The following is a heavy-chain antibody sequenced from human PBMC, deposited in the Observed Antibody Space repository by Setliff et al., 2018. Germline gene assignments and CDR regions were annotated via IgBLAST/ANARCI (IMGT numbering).Heavy chain of an antibody. Sequence: SETLSLTCTVSGGSVSSSSYYWGWIRQPPGKGLEWIGGISHSANKYYNPSFRTGVTISVDMSKNQFFLNLDSVTAADAAVYYCARMAVRVASRPSSPLDYYYYMDLWGKGATVTVSS. CDR2: ISHSANK. CDR3: ARMAVRVASRPSSPLDYYYYMDL. CDR1: GGSVSSSSYY. V-gene: IGHV4-39*01. J-gene: IGHJ6*03. D-gene: IGHD6-6*01.